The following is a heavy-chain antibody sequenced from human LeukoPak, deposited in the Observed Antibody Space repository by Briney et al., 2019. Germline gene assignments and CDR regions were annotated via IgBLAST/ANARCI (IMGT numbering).Heavy chain of an antibody. Sequence: SETLSLTCAVSGGSVNRGTFFWTWIRKPPGRGLEWIGYISNSGSTNYHPSLKSRVTISSDTSKTQFTLKLTSVTAADTAVYFCARSPSGYRFDSWGQGTLVTVSS. J-gene: IGHJ4*02. CDR1: GGSVNRGTFF. CDR2: ISNSGST. V-gene: IGHV4-61*01. CDR3: ARSPSGYRFDS. D-gene: IGHD3-22*01.